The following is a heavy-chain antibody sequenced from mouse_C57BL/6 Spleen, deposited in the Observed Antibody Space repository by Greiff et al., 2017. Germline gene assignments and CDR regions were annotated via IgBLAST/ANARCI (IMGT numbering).Heavy chain of an antibody. V-gene: IGHV2-2*01. D-gene: IGHD1-1*01. CDR2: IWSGGST. Sequence: QVQLKESGPGLVQPSQSLSITCTVSGFSLTSYGVHWVRQSPGKGLEWLGVIWSGGSTDYNAAFISRLSISKDNSKSQVFFKMNSLQADDTAIYXCARNGHYYGSSSFDYWGQGTTLTVSS. J-gene: IGHJ2*01. CDR3: ARNGHYYGSSSFDY. CDR1: GFSLTSYG.